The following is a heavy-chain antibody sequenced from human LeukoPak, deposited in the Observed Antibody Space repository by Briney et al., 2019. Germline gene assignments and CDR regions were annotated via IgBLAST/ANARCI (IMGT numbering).Heavy chain of an antibody. CDR3: ASDLIAAAGFDY. J-gene: IGHJ4*02. CDR1: GFTFSSYA. D-gene: IGHD6-13*01. Sequence: GGSLRLSCAASGFTFSSYAMHWVRQAPGKGLEWVAVISYDGSNKYYADSVKGRFTISRDNSKNTLYLQMNSLRAEDTAVYYCASDLIAAAGFDYWGQGTLVTVSS. V-gene: IGHV3-30*04. CDR2: ISYDGSNK.